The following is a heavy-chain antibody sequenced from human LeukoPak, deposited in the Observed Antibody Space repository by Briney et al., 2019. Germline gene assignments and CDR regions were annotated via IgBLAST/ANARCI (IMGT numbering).Heavy chain of an antibody. CDR2: SSPYNGKT. CDR1: GYSFINYG. J-gene: IGHJ5*02. D-gene: IGHD2/OR15-2a*01. V-gene: IGHV1-18*01. Sequence: ASVKVSRKASGYSFINYGITWVRQAPGQGLEWMGWSSPYNGKTNYAQKFQGRVTMTTDTSTNTAYMELRSLRSDDTAVYYCARGGIDIVTVPVSNWFDPWGQGTLVTVSS. CDR3: ARGGIDIVTVPVSNWFDP.